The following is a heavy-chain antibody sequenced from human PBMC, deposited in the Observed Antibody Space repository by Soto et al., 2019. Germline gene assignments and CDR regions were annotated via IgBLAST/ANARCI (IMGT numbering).Heavy chain of an antibody. CDR2: ISGSLGSA. CDR3: AKDSRLPGFGLLIHAFDI. V-gene: IGHV3-23*01. D-gene: IGHD3-3*01. J-gene: IGHJ3*02. CDR1: GFTFNDYA. Sequence: PGGSLRLSCAVSGFTFNDYAMNWVRQAPGKGLEWVSTISGSLGSAYYAASVEGRFTISGDNSNNTLYLQMNSLRVEDTATYYCAKDSRLPGFGLLIHAFDIWGRGTMVTVSS.